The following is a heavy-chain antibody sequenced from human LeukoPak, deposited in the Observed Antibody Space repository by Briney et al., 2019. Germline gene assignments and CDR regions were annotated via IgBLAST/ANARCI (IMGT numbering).Heavy chain of an antibody. CDR1: GGSISSSSYY. Sequence: ETLSLTCTVSGGSISSSSYYCGWIRQPPGQGLEWMGSIYYSGSTYYNPSLKSRVTISVDTSKNQFSLKLSSVTAADTAVYYCARILSIPDYWGQGTLVTVSS. D-gene: IGHD3-3*01. J-gene: IGHJ4*02. CDR2: IYYSGST. CDR3: ARILSIPDY. V-gene: IGHV4-39*01.